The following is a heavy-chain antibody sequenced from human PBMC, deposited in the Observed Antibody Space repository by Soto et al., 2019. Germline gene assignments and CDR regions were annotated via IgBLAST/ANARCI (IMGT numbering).Heavy chain of an antibody. CDR2: IYYSGST. CDR3: ARHDYYGSGSYYWADYYSVMDV. Sequence: PSETLSLTCTVSGGSISSSSYYWGWIRQPPGKGLEWIGSIYYSGSTYYNPSLKSRVTISVDTSKNQFSLKLSSVTAADKAVYYWARHDYYGSGSYYWADYYSVMDVWGQGTTVTVSS. CDR1: GGSISSSSYY. V-gene: IGHV4-39*01. D-gene: IGHD3-10*01. J-gene: IGHJ6*02.